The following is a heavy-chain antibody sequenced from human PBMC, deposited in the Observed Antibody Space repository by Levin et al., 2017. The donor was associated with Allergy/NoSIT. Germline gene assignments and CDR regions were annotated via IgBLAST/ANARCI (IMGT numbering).Heavy chain of an antibody. J-gene: IGHJ4*02. CDR2: ITPSGSPV. V-gene: IGHV3-11*01. D-gene: IGHD3-16*01. CDR3: AKSPRVVDY. Sequence: GGSLRLSCVASGFIFSDGHMSWIRQAPGKGLEWVSYITPSGSPVYTDSVKGRFTVSRDNAKNSLYLQMNSLRADDTAVYFCAKSPRVVDYWGQGTLVTVSS. CDR1: GFIFSDGH.